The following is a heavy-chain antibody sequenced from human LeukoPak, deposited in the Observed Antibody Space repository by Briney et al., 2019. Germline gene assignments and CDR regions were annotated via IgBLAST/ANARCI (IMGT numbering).Heavy chain of an antibody. CDR3: AKDREPSQYRNHWFDP. CDR2: ISGSGGTT. V-gene: IGHV3-23*01. CDR1: GFTFSSYA. Sequence: GGSLRLSCAASGFTFSSYAMSWVRQAPGKGLEWVSAISGSGGTTYYADAVKGRFTISRDNSKNTLYLQMNSLRAEDTAIYYCAKDREPSQYRNHWFDPWGQGTLVTVSS. D-gene: IGHD1-26*01. J-gene: IGHJ5*02.